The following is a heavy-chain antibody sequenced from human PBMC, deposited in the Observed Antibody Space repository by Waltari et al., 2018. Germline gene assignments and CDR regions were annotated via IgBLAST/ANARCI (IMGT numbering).Heavy chain of an antibody. CDR1: GGSIRSGGYY. Sequence: QVQLQESGPGLVKPSQTLSLTCPVSGGSIRSGGYYWSWIRQHPGKGLEWIGYIYYSGSTYYNPSLKSRVTISVDTSKNQFSLKLSSVTAADTAVYYCARAYGIAAVDYWGQGTLVTVSS. J-gene: IGHJ4*02. CDR3: ARAYGIAAVDY. D-gene: IGHD6-13*01. V-gene: IGHV4-31*03. CDR2: IYYSGST.